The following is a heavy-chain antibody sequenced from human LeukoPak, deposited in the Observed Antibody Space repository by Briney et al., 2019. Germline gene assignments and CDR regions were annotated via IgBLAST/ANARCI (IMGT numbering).Heavy chain of an antibody. CDR1: GFTFSSYG. CDR2: IRYDGSNK. Sequence: GGSLILSCAASGFTFSSYGMHWVRQAPGKGLEWVAFIRYDGSNKYYADSVKGRFTISRDNSKNTLYLQMNSLRAEDTAVYYCAKDPADGSGSYYLDYWGQGTPVTVSS. D-gene: IGHD3-10*01. J-gene: IGHJ4*02. CDR3: AKDPADGSGSYYLDY. V-gene: IGHV3-30*02.